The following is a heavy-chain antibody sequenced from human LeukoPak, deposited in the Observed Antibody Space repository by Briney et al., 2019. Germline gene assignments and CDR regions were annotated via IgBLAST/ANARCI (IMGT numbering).Heavy chain of an antibody. Sequence: ASVKVSCKASGYILTTYGISWVRQAPGQGLEWMGWISAYNGDTDFAQHLQGRVSMTIDASTNTAYMELRSLRSDDTAVYYCARLSGARRHLWLDYWGQGTVVTVSS. D-gene: IGHD5-18*01. CDR1: GYILTTYG. J-gene: IGHJ4*02. CDR2: ISAYNGDT. CDR3: ARLSGARRHLWLDY. V-gene: IGHV1-18*01.